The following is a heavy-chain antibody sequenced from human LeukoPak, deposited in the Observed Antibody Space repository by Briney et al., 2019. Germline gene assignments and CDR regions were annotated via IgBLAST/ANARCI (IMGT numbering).Heavy chain of an antibody. J-gene: IGHJ4*02. D-gene: IGHD3-3*01. CDR1: AFIFSGHW. Sequence: GGSLRLSCEGSAFIFSGHWMTWVRQAPGKGLEWVSAISGSGGSTYYADSVKGRFTISRDNSKNTLYLQMNSLRAEDTAVYYCAKDGGVLRFLEWLFYFDYWGQGTLVTVSS. CDR2: ISGSGGST. CDR3: AKDGGVLRFLEWLFYFDY. V-gene: IGHV3-23*01.